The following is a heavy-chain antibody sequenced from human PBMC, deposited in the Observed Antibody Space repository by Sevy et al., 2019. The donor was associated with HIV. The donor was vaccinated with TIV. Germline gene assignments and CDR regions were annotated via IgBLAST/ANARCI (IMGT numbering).Heavy chain of an antibody. CDR2: ISDSGIDK. V-gene: IGHV3-21*01. J-gene: IGHJ4*02. CDR1: GFTFSLYA. CDR3: ARPSSGWTAGDY. Sequence: GGSLRLSCAASGFTFSLYAMNWVRQAPGKGLEWVSSISDSGIDKYYTDSMKGRFTISRDNAKNSMYLQMHSLRVEDTAVYYCARPSSGWTAGDYWGQGALVTVSS. D-gene: IGHD6-19*01.